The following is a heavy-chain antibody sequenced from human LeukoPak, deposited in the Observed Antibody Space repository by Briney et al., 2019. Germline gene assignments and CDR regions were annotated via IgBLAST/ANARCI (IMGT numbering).Heavy chain of an antibody. CDR1: GFTFSSYW. CDR3: ARKRWDDFWSGDWGGAYYMDV. D-gene: IGHD3-3*01. CDR2: IKQDGSEK. Sequence: GGSLRLSCAASGFTFSSYWMNWVRQAPGKGLEWVANIKQDGSEKYYVDSVKGRFTISRDNAKNSLYLQMNSLRAEDTAVYYWARKRWDDFWSGDWGGAYYMDVWGKGTTVTVSS. V-gene: IGHV3-7*01. J-gene: IGHJ6*03.